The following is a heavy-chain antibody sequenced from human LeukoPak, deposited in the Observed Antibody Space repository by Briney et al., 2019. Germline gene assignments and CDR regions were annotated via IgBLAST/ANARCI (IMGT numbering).Heavy chain of an antibody. V-gene: IGHV4-61*02. J-gene: IGHJ4*02. CDR2: IYTGGST. CDR3: ARDKIAAPED. Sequence: SQTLSLTCTVSGGSISSGSYYWSWIRQPAGKGLEWIGRIYTGGSTNYNPSHKSRVTISVDTSKNQFSLKLSSVTAADTAVYYCARDKIAAPEDWGQGTPVTVSS. D-gene: IGHD6-13*01. CDR1: GGSISSGSYY.